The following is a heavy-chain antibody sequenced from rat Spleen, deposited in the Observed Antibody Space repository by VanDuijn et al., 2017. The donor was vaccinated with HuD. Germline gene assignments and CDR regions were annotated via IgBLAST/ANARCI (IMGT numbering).Heavy chain of an antibody. CDR2: ISTGGGST. V-gene: IGHV5-27*01. J-gene: IGHJ3*01. D-gene: IGHD3-1*01. Sequence: EVQLVESGGGLVQPGRSLKLSCAASGFTFSNYYMAWVRQAPTKGLEWVAYISTGGGSTYYRDSVKGRFTISRDNAKSTLYLQMDSLRSEDTATYYCTTDLTGTPSWFAYWGQGTLVTVSS. CDR1: GFTFSNYY. CDR3: TTDLTGTPSWFAY.